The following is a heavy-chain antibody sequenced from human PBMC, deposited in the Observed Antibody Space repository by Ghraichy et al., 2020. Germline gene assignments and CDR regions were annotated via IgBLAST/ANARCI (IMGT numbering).Heavy chain of an antibody. J-gene: IGHJ1*01. D-gene: IGHD3-22*01. CDR2: IYYSGST. CDR3: ARGVSDYDSSGYYWYYGGPAEYFQH. V-gene: IGHV4-31*02. Sequence: EWIGYIYYSGSTYYNPSLKSRVTISVDTSKNQFSLKLSSVTAADTAVYYCARGVSDYDSSGYYWYYGGPAEYFQHWVQGILFTVS.